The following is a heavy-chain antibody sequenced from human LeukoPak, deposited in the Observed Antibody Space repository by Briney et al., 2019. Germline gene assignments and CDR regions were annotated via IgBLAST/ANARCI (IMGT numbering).Heavy chain of an antibody. V-gene: IGHV3-33*01. CDR2: VWYDGTNK. Sequence: PGRSLRLSCAPSGFTFSSYGMHWVRQAPGKGLEWVADVWYDGTNKYYADSVKGRFTISRDNSKNTLYLQMNSLRAEDTAVYYCARDPGVRWLVGFDYWGQGTLVTVSS. D-gene: IGHD6-19*01. CDR3: ARDPGVRWLVGFDY. J-gene: IGHJ4*02. CDR1: GFTFSSYG.